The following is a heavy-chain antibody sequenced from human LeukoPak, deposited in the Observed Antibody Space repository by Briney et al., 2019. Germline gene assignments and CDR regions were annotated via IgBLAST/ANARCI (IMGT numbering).Heavy chain of an antibody. CDR1: GGSISSGSYY. J-gene: IGHJ4*02. Sequence: SETLSLTCTVSGGSISSGSYYWSWIRQPAGKGLEWIGRIYTSGSTNYNPSLKSRVTISVDTSKNQFSLKLSSVTAADTAVYYCARHGSSGWYVDYWGQGTLVTVSS. CDR3: ARHGSSGWYVDY. V-gene: IGHV4-61*02. D-gene: IGHD6-19*01. CDR2: IYTSGST.